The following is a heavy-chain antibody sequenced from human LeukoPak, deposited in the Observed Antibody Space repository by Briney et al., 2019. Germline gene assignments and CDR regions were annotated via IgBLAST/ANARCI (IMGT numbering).Heavy chain of an antibody. J-gene: IGHJ4*02. CDR3: ARATTVVTDFDY. CDR1: GFSISSYY. V-gene: IGHV4-59*01. D-gene: IGHD4-23*01. Sequence: SETLSLTCTASGFSISSYYWNWIRQPPGKGLEWVWYIYYSGSTNYNPSLKSRVTISVDTSKNQFPLKLSSVTAADTAVYYCARATTVVTDFDYWGQGTLVTVSS. CDR2: IYYSGST.